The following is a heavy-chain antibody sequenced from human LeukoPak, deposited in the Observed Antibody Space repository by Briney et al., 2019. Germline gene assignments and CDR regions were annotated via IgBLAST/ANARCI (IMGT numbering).Heavy chain of an antibody. J-gene: IGHJ4*02. CDR1: GFTFSSYA. CDR3: AKDGYRGIAVALIYFDY. D-gene: IGHD6-19*01. Sequence: PGGSLRLSCAASGFTFSSYAMSWVRQAPGKGLEWVSAISGSGGSTYYADSVKGRFTISRDNSKNTLYLQMNSLRAEDTAVYYCAKDGYRGIAVALIYFDYWGQGTLVTVPS. CDR2: ISGSGGST. V-gene: IGHV3-23*01.